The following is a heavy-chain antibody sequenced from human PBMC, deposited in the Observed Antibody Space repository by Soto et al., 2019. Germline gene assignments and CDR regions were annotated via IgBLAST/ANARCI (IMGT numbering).Heavy chain of an antibody. J-gene: IGHJ4*02. Sequence: SETLSLTCTVSGGSVSNYYWSWIRQPPGKRLEWIGYVYSGGSTNYNPSLKSRVTISIDTSKNQFSLKLSSVTAADTAVYYCARGYGETSTSTIGCWGQGTLVTVSS. V-gene: IGHV4-59*08. CDR2: VYSGGST. CDR3: ARGYGETSTSTIGC. CDR1: GGSVSNYY. D-gene: IGHD5-18*01.